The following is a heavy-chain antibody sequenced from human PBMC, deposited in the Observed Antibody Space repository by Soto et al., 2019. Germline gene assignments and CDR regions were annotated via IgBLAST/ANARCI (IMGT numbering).Heavy chain of an antibody. J-gene: IGHJ4*02. V-gene: IGHV3-15*07. CDR2: IKSNTDGGTT. CDR3: TADRAEMPTIPIAY. Sequence: EVQLVESGGGLVKPGGSLRLSCAASGFTFSDAWMNWVRQAPGKGLEWVGRIKSNTDGGTTDYAAPGKGRFSISRDDSENTLYLEMNSLKTEDTGVYDCTADRAEMPTIPIAYWGQGSLVTVSS. CDR1: GFTFSDAW. D-gene: IGHD2-2*01.